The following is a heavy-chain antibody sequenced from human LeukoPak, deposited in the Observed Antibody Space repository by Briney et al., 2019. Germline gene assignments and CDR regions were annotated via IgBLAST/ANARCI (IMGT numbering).Heavy chain of an antibody. CDR1: GGSISSSNYY. D-gene: IGHD6-13*01. Sequence: PSETLSLTCTVSGGSISSSNYYWGWLRQPPGTGLEWIGSIYYSGSTYYNPSLKSQVSISVDTSKNQFSLKLRSVTAADTAVYYCARLDSGYSSSWHLPYYMDVWGKGTTVTVSS. CDR2: IYYSGST. V-gene: IGHV4-39*07. CDR3: ARLDSGYSSSWHLPYYMDV. J-gene: IGHJ6*03.